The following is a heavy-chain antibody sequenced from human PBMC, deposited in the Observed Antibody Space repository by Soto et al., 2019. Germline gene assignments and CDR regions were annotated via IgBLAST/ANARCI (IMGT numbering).Heavy chain of an antibody. CDR1: GGSFSGYY. J-gene: IGHJ5*02. CDR3: ARQGQPLLVKNWFDP. Sequence: PSETLSLTCAVYGGSFSGYYWSWIRQPPGKGLEWIGEINHSGSTNYNPSLKSRVTISVDTSKNQFSLNLYSVTAADTAVYYCARQGQPLLVKNWFDPWGQGTLVTVS. CDR2: INHSGST. D-gene: IGHD2-8*02. V-gene: IGHV4-34*01.